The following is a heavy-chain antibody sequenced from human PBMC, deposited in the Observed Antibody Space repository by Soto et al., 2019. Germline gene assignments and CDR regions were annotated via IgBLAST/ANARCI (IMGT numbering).Heavy chain of an antibody. D-gene: IGHD3-22*01. CDR2: IYHSGST. Sequence: SETLSLTCAVSGYSISSGYYWGWIRQPPGKGLEWIGSIYHSGSTYYNPSLKSRVTISVDTSKNQSSLKLSSVTAADTAVYYCARDQWNTPLYYYDSSGLTYFDYWGQGTLVTVSS. V-gene: IGHV4-38-2*02. J-gene: IGHJ4*02. CDR1: GYSISSGYY. CDR3: ARDQWNTPLYYYDSSGLTYFDY.